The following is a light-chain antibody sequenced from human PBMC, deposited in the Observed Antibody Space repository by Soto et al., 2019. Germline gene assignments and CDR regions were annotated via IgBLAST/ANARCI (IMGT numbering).Light chain of an antibody. CDR2: GAS. J-gene: IGKJ5*01. CDR3: QQYGGSIT. V-gene: IGKV3-20*01. CDR1: QSVSSSY. Sequence: EIVLTQSPGTLSLSPGERATLSCRASQSVSSSYLAWYQQKPGQAPRLLIYGASSRATGIPDRFSGSGSGTDFPLTISRLDPEDFAVYYCQQYGGSITFGQGTRLEIE.